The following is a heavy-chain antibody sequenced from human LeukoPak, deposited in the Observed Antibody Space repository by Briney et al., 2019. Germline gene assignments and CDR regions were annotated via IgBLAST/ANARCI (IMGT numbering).Heavy chain of an antibody. J-gene: IGHJ4*02. Sequence: GGSLRLSCAASGFTFSSYEMNWVRQAPGKGLEGVSYISSSGSTIYYADSVKGRFTISRDNAKNSLYLQMNSLRAEDTAVYYCVVVVAAMDFDYWGQGTLVTVSP. CDR1: GFTFSSYE. D-gene: IGHD2-15*01. CDR3: VVVVAAMDFDY. V-gene: IGHV3-48*03. CDR2: ISSSGSTI.